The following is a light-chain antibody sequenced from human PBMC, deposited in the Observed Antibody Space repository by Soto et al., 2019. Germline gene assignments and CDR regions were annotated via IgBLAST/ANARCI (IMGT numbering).Light chain of an antibody. Sequence: DIQMTQSPSSLCASGGDRVTITCRASESISTWLAWYQQKPGKAPKLLIYGASSLESGVPPRFSGDGSETDFTLTISSLQRDDFGTYYCQQYSRLWSFGQGTKVDI. CDR3: QQYSRLWS. CDR1: ESISTW. J-gene: IGKJ1*01. V-gene: IGKV1-5*03. CDR2: GAS.